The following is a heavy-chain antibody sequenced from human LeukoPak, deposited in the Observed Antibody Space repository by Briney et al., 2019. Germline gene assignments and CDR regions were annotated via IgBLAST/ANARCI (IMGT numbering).Heavy chain of an antibody. CDR1: GFTFSNYW. CDR2: IKQDGSEK. D-gene: IGHD6-19*01. CDR3: AREQWLAHLNDY. V-gene: IGHV3-7*01. J-gene: IGHJ4*02. Sequence: GGSLRLSCAASGFTFSNYWMSWVRQAPGKGLEWVANIKQDGSEKYYVDSVKGRFTISRDNAKNSLYLQMNSLRAEDTAVYYCAREQWLAHLNDYWGQGTLVTVSS.